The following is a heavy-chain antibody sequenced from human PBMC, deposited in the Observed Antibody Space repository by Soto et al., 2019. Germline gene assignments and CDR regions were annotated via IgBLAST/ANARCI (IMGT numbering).Heavy chain of an antibody. CDR3: AREGARANWFDP. CDR1: GGSVSSGSYY. CDR2: IYYSGST. Sequence: SETLSLTCTVSGGSVSSGSYYWSWIRQPPGKGLEWIGYIYYSGSTNYNPSLKSRVTISVDTSKNQFSLKLSSVTAADTAVYYCAREGARANWFDPWGQGTLVTVSS. J-gene: IGHJ5*02. V-gene: IGHV4-61*01. D-gene: IGHD3-16*01.